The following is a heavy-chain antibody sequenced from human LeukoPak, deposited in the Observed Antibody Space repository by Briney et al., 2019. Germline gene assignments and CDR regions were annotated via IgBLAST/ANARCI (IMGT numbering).Heavy chain of an antibody. Sequence: TLSLTCTVSGGSISSGGYYWGWIRQHPGKGLEWIGYIYYSGSTYYNPSLKSRVTISVDTSKNQFSLKLSSVTAADTAVYYCAAAMVAIDAFDIWGQGTMVTVSS. CDR3: AAAMVAIDAFDI. CDR2: IYYSGST. CDR1: GGSISSGGYY. V-gene: IGHV4-31*03. J-gene: IGHJ3*02. D-gene: IGHD2-15*01.